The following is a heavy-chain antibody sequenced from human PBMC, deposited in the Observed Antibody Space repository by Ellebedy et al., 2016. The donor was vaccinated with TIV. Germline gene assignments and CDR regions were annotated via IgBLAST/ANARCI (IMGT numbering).Heavy chain of an antibody. D-gene: IGHD5-12*01. CDR1: GYTFTSYD. CDR3: ARDDGYSGYVG. CDR2: ISAYNGNT. J-gene: IGHJ4*02. Sequence: ASVKVSCXASGYTFTSYDINWVRQATGQGLEWMGWISAYNGNTNYAQKFQGRVTMTTDTSTSTAYMELRSLRSDDTAVYYCARDDGYSGYVGWGQGTLVTVSS. V-gene: IGHV1-18*01.